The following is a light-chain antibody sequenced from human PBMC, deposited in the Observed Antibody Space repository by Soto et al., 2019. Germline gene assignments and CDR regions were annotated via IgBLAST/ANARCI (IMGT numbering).Light chain of an antibody. CDR1: QSISTW. J-gene: IGKJ1*01. Sequence: DIQMTQSPSTLSAFVGDRLTITCRASQSISTWLAWYQQKPGKAPKLLIYDASSLKSGVPSRFSGSGSGTEFTLTISSLQPDDFATYYCQQYNSYSWTFGQGTKVEIK. CDR3: QQYNSYSWT. CDR2: DAS. V-gene: IGKV1-5*01.